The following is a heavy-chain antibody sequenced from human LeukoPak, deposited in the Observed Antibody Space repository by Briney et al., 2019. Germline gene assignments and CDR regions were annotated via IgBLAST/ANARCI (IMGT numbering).Heavy chain of an antibody. V-gene: IGHV3-30*02. CDR1: GFTFTTYG. D-gene: IGHD3-10*01. J-gene: IGHJ4*02. Sequence: GGSLRLSCAASGFTFTTYGMHWVRQAPGKGLEWVAFIRYDGGNKYYADSVKGRFTMSRDNSKNSLYLQMNSLRAGDTAVYYCAKDRYYTSGSYSGYFDYWGQGTLVTVSS. CDR3: AKDRYYTSGSYSGYFDY. CDR2: IRYDGGNK.